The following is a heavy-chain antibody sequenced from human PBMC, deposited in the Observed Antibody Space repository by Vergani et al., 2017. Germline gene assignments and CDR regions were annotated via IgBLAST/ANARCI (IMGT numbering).Heavy chain of an antibody. CDR1: GGSISSYY. V-gene: IGHV4-34*01. Sequence: QVQLQESGPGLVKPSETLSLTCTVSGGSISSYYWSWIRQPPGKGLEWIGEINHSGSTNYNPSLKSRVTISVDTSKNQFSLKLSSVTAADTAVYYCARVGYCSSTSCWAYYYYYMDVWGKGTTVTVSS. J-gene: IGHJ6*03. D-gene: IGHD2-2*01. CDR2: INHSGST. CDR3: ARVGYCSSTSCWAYYYYYMDV.